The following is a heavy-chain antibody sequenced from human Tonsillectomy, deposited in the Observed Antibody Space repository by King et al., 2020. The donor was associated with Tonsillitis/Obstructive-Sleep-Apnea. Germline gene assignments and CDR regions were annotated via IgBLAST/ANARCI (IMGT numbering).Heavy chain of an antibody. CDR2: INAGNGNT. V-gene: IGHV1-3*01. J-gene: IGHJ4*02. D-gene: IGHD3-3*01. Sequence: QLVQSGAEVKKPGASVKVSCKASGYTFTSYAMHWVRQAPGQRLEWMGWINAGNGNTKYSQKFQGRVTITRDTSASTAYMELSSLRSEDTAVYYCARVVSGTIFGVVIPSYFDYWGQGTLVTVSS. CDR3: ARVVSGTIFGVVIPSYFDY. CDR1: GYTFTSYA.